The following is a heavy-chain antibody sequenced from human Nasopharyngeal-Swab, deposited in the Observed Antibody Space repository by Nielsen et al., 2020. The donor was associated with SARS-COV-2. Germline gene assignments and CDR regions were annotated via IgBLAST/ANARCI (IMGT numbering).Heavy chain of an antibody. Sequence: GGSLRLSCAASGLTFNNYNFNWVRQAPGKGLEWVSSISSSSSYIYYADSVKGRFTISRDNAKNSLYLQMNSLRAEDPAVYYCASIRGYFDYWGQGTLVTVSS. CDR3: ASIRGYFDY. J-gene: IGHJ4*02. D-gene: IGHD3-22*01. CDR2: ISSSSSYI. CDR1: GLTFNNYN. V-gene: IGHV3-21*01.